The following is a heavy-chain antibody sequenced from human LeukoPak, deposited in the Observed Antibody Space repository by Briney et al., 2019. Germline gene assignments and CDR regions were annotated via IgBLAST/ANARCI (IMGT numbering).Heavy chain of an antibody. CDR3: ARVRGSYVVLNFDY. V-gene: IGHV3-48*01. CDR1: GFTFSSYS. Sequence: GGSLRLSCAASGFTFSSYSMNWVRQAPGKGLEWVSYISSSSSTIYYADSVKGRFTISRDNAKNSLYLQMNSLRAEDTAVYYCARVRGSYVVLNFDYRGQGTLVTVSS. D-gene: IGHD1-26*01. J-gene: IGHJ4*02. CDR2: ISSSSSTI.